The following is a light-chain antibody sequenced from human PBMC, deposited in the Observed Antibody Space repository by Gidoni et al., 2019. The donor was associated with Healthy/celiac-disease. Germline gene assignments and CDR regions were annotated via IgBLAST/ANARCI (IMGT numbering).Light chain of an antibody. CDR3: QQYDNLPPLT. J-gene: IGKJ4*01. V-gene: IGKV1-33*01. CDR1: QDISNY. CDR2: DAS. Sequence: DILMTQSPSSLSASVGDRVTITCQASQDISNYLNWYQQKPGKAPKLLIYDASTLETGVPSRFSGSGSGTDFTFTISSLQPEDIATYYCQQYDNLPPLTFGGGTKVEIK.